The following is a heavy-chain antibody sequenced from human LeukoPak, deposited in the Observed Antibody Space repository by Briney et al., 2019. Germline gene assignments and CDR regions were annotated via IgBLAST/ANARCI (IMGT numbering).Heavy chain of an antibody. CDR1: GFTFSSYS. Sequence: GGSLRPSCAASGFTFSSYSMNWVRQAPGKGLEWVSSISSSSSYIYYADSVKGRFTISRDNAKNSLYLQMNSLRAEDTAVYYCARDRIHYGMDVWGQGTTVTVSS. J-gene: IGHJ6*02. CDR3: ARDRIHYGMDV. CDR2: ISSSSSYI. V-gene: IGHV3-21*01.